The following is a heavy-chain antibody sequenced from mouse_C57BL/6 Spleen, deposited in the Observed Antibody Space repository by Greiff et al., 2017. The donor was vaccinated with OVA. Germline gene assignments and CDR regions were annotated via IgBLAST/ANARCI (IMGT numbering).Heavy chain of an antibody. V-gene: IGHV1-66*01. Sequence: QVQLKESGPELVKPGASVKISCKASGYSFTSYYIHWVKQRPGQGLEWIGWIYPGSGNTKYNEKFKGKATLTADTSSSTAYMQLSSLTSEDSAVYYCARRGGYPYYFDYWGQGTTLTVSS. CDR2: IYPGSGNT. J-gene: IGHJ2*01. CDR3: ARRGGYPYYFDY. CDR1: GYSFTSYY.